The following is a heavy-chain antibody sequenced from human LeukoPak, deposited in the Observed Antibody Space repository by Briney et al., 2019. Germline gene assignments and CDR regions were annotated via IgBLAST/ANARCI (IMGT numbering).Heavy chain of an antibody. D-gene: IGHD2-2*01. CDR1: GGSIRSYY. CDR3: ARDCDSTSCYRE. J-gene: IGHJ4*02. V-gene: IGHV4-4*07. Sequence: SETLSLTCTVSGGSIRSYYWSWIRQPAGKGLEWIGRIYSSGSTNYNTSLKSRVTMSVDTSKNQFSLKLSSVTAAGTAVYYCARDCDSTSCYREWGQGTLVTVSS. CDR2: IYSSGST.